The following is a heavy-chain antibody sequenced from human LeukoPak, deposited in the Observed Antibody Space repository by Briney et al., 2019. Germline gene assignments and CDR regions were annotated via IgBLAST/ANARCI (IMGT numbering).Heavy chain of an antibody. V-gene: IGHV4-59*01. CDR2: IYYSGST. J-gene: IGHJ4*02. Sequence: PSETLSLTCTVSGGSISSYYWSWIRQPPGKGLEWIGSIYYSGSTNYNPPLKSRITISGDTSKNQFSLKLSSVTAADTAVYYCARELKVGNTGYYFDYWGQGTLVTVSS. CDR1: GGSISSYY. D-gene: IGHD2/OR15-2a*01. CDR3: ARELKVGNTGYYFDY.